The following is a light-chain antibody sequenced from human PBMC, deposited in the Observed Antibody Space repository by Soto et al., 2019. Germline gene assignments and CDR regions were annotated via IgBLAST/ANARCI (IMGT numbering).Light chain of an antibody. V-gene: IGKV4-1*01. CDR2: WAS. CDR3: QQYESTPPT. CDR1: QSVLYSSNNKNY. J-gene: IGKJ2*01. Sequence: DIVMTQSPDSLAVSLGERATINCKSSQSVLYSSNNKNYLAWYQQRPGQPPKLLIYWASTRESGVPDRFSGSGSCTDFSLTITSLQAEDVPFYYCQQYESTPPTFGQGTKLEIK.